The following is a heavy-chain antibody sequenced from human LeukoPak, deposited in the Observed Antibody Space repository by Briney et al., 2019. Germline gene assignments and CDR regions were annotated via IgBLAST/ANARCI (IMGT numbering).Heavy chain of an antibody. CDR3: ARHDGGYGPFDY. J-gene: IGHJ4*02. D-gene: IGHD5-12*01. CDR1: GFTFSSNY. V-gene: IGHV3-53*01. Sequence: GGSLRISCAVSGFTFSSNYMNWVCQAPGKGLDWVSIIYSGGSTYYTDSVKGRFTISRDNSKNTLYLQMNSLRAEDTAVYYCARHDGGYGPFDYWGQGTLVTVSS. CDR2: IYSGGST.